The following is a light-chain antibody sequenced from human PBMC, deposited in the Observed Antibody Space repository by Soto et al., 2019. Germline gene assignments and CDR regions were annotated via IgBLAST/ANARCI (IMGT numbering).Light chain of an antibody. CDR1: QSVSSY. J-gene: IGKJ1*01. V-gene: IGKV3-11*01. CDR3: QQRSNWPRT. CDR2: DSS. Sequence: EIVLTQSPATLSLSPGERATLSCRASQSVSSYLAWYQQKPGQAPRLLIYDSSNRAAGIPARFSGSGSGTDFTLTISGLVPEDFAVYYCQQRSNWPRTFGQGTKVEIK.